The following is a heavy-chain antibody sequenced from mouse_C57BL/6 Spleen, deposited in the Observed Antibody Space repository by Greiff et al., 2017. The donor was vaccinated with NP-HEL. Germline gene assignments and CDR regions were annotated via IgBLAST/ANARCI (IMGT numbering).Heavy chain of an antibody. V-gene: IGHV1-5*01. Sequence: EVQLQQSGTVLARPGASVKMSCKTSGYTFTSYWMHWVKQRPGQGLEWIGAIYPGNSDTSYNQKFKGKAKLTAVTSASTAYMELSSLTNEDSAVYYCTRYPIYYGNYDFDYWGQGTTLTVSS. CDR2: IYPGNSDT. CDR3: TRYPIYYGNYDFDY. J-gene: IGHJ2*01. CDR1: GYTFTSYW. D-gene: IGHD2-1*01.